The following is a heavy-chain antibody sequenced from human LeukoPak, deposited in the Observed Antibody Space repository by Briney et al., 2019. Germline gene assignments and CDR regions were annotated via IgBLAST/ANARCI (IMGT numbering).Heavy chain of an antibody. CDR2: IYYSGST. Sequence: SETLSLTCTVSGGSISSGGYYWSWIRQPPGKGLEWIGYIYYSGSTNYNPSLKSRVTISVDTSKNQFSLKLSSVTAADTAVYYCARNSPVAALYYFDYWGQGTLVTVSS. CDR3: ARNSPVAALYYFDY. J-gene: IGHJ4*02. D-gene: IGHD6-19*01. V-gene: IGHV4-61*08. CDR1: GGSISSGGYY.